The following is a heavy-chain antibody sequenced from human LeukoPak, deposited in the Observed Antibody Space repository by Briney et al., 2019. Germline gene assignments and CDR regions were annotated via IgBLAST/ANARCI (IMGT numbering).Heavy chain of an antibody. J-gene: IGHJ4*02. Sequence: SQALSLTCAISGDSVSSNSAAWDWTRQSPSRGLEWLGRTYYRSKWYNDYAVSVKSRISINPDTSKNQFPLQLNSVTPEVTAVYYCARDWREGVGTSRLDYWGQGTLVTVSS. CDR1: GDSVSSNSAA. D-gene: IGHD1-1*01. CDR3: ARDWREGVGTSRLDY. V-gene: IGHV6-1*01. CDR2: TYYRSKWYN.